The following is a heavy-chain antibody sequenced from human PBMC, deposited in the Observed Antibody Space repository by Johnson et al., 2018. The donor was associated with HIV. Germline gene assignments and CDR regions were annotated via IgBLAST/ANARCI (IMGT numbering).Heavy chain of an antibody. CDR3: AKVFGGLPDAFDI. CDR1: GFTFSTYP. J-gene: IGHJ3*02. V-gene: IGHV3-23*04. Sequence: EQLVESGGGLLQPGGSLRLSCVASGFTFSTYPMSWVRQAPGKGLEWVSTISNSGDNTYYADSVKGRFTISRDNSKKNLYLQMNSRRAEDTAVYYCAKVFGGLPDAFDIWGQGTMVTVSS. D-gene: IGHD3-16*01. CDR2: ISNSGDNT.